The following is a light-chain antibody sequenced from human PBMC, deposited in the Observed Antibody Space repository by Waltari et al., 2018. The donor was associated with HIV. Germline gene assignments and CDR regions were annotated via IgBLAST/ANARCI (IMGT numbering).Light chain of an antibody. Sequence: SYVLTQPPSVSVAPGQTAKIACEGDNLEIKSVHWYQQRPGQAPIQVIEDDSDRPSWIPERFSGSNSGNTATLSITRVEVGDEADYYCQVWDSSSDHWVFGGGTKLTVL. J-gene: IGLJ3*02. V-gene: IGLV3-21*02. CDR1: NLEIKS. CDR3: QVWDSSSDHWV. CDR2: DDS.